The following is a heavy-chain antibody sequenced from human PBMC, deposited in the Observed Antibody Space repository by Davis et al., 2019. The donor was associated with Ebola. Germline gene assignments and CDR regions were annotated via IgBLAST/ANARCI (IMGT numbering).Heavy chain of an antibody. CDR1: GFTFDDYA. CDR2: INWNSGNV. D-gene: IGHD5-18*01. CDR3: TKGGYSDQNYAFDV. Sequence: SLKISCAASGFTFDDYAMHWVRQAPGKGLEWVSGINWNSGNVGYADSVKGRFTISRDNAKRSLFLHMNTLRPEDTALYYCTKGGYSDQNYAFDVWGQGTMVTVSS. V-gene: IGHV3-9*01. J-gene: IGHJ3*01.